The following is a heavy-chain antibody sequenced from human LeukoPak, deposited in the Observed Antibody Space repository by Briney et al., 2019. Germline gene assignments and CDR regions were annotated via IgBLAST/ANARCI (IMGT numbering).Heavy chain of an antibody. CDR2: INPSGGST. CDR3: ARDLSTYYYGSGLLGY. J-gene: IGHJ4*02. CDR1: GYIFTSYF. D-gene: IGHD3-10*01. V-gene: IGHV1-46*01. Sequence: ASVKVSCKASGYIFTSYFMHWVRQAPGQGLEWMGLINPSGGSTRYAQKFQGRVTMTRDMSTSTVYMELSSLRSEDTAVYYCARDLSTYYYGSGLLGYWGQGTLVTVSS.